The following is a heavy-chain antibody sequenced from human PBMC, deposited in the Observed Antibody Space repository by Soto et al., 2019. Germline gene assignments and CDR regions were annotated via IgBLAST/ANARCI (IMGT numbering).Heavy chain of an antibody. CDR1: GFTFSSYG. CDR2: IWYDGNEK. J-gene: IGHJ6*02. V-gene: IGHV3-33*01. D-gene: IGHD3-10*01. Sequence: QVQLVESGGGVVQPGRSLRLRCAASGFTFSSYGMHWVRQAPGKGLEWVAVIWYDGNEKYYADSVKGRFTITRDNSKNTLYLQMNSLRAEDAAVYYCVRPGYTSGTVIYYYHMDVWGQGTTVTVSS. CDR3: VRPGYTSGTVIYYYHMDV.